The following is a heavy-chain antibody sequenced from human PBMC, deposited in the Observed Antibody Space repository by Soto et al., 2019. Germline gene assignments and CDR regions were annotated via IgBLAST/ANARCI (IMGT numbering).Heavy chain of an antibody. CDR1: SGSISSSNW. CDR2: IYHSGST. J-gene: IGHJ4*02. CDR3: SRGSKWLATFDY. D-gene: IGHD5-12*01. V-gene: IGHV4-4*02. Sequence: SETLSLTCAVSSGSISSSNWWSWVRQPPGKGLEWIGEIYHSGSTNYNPSLKSRVTISVDKSKNQFSLKLSSVTAADTAVYYCSRGSKWLATFDYWGQGTLVTVSS.